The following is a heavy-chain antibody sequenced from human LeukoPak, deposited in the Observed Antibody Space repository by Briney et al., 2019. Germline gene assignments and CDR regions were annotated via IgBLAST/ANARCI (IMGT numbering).Heavy chain of an antibody. D-gene: IGHD1-26*01. Sequence: ASVKVSCKASGYTFTGYYMHWVRQAPGQGLEWMGWINPDSGDTYYAQKFQGRLTMTRDTSISTAYMELNRLKSNDTAVYYCARRSGSSDYWGQGTLVTVSS. J-gene: IGHJ4*02. CDR2: INPDSGDT. CDR3: ARRSGSSDY. V-gene: IGHV1-2*02. CDR1: GYTFTGYY.